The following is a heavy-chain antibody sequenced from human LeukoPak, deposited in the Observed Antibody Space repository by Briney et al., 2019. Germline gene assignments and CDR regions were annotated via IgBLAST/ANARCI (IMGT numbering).Heavy chain of an antibody. CDR1: GFTFSDYY. CDR3: ARDPGLEGIFGVVFYYGMDV. J-gene: IGHJ6*02. Sequence: GGSLRLSCAASGFTFSDYYMSWIRQAPGKGLEWVSYISSSGSTIYYADSVKGRFTISRDNAKNSLYLQMNSLRAEDTAVYYCARDPGLEGIFGVVFYYGMDVWGQGTTVAVSS. V-gene: IGHV3-11*04. CDR2: ISSSGSTI. D-gene: IGHD3-3*01.